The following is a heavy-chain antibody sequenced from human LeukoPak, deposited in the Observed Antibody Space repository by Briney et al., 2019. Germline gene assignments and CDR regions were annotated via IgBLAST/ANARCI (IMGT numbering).Heavy chain of an antibody. V-gene: IGHV4-4*07. CDR3: AREGSDYYGSGSYYRSYYYYMDV. Sequence: SETVSLTCAVYGGSFSGYYWSWIRQPAGKGLEWIGRICTSGSTNYNPSLKSRVTMSVDTSKNQFSLKLSSVTAADTAVYYCAREGSDYYGSGSYYRSYYYYMDVWGKGTTVTISS. J-gene: IGHJ6*03. CDR2: ICTSGST. CDR1: GGSFSGYY. D-gene: IGHD3-10*01.